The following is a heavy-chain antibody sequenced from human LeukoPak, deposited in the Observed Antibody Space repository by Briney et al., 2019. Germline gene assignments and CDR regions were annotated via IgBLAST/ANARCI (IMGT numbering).Heavy chain of an antibody. CDR3: ARGNYYGQDY. CDR1: GFTFSSYA. V-gene: IGHV3-23*01. D-gene: IGHD3-10*01. J-gene: IGHJ4*02. CDR2: ITGSGDST. Sequence: PGGSLRLSCAASGFTFSSYAMSWVRQAPGKGLEWVSAITGSGDSTYYVDSVKGRFTISRDNSKNTLYLQMNSLRAEDTAVYYCARGNYYGQDYWGQGTLVTVSS.